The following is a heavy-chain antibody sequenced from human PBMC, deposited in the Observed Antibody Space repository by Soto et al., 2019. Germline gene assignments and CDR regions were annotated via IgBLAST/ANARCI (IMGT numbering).Heavy chain of an antibody. V-gene: IGHV4-39*01. CDR3: ARHIAAASQWPVDYMDV. J-gene: IGHJ6*03. D-gene: IGHD6-13*01. Sequence: QLQLQESGPGLVKPSETLSLTCTVSGGSISISTYNWGWIRQPPGKGLEWIRSINYSGSTYYNPSFKSRVTISVDASENQFSLKLSSVTAADTAVYYWARHIAAASQWPVDYMDVWGKGTTVTVSS. CDR1: GGSISISTYN. CDR2: INYSGST.